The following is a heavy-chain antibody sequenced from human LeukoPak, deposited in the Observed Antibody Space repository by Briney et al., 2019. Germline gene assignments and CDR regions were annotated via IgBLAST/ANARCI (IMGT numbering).Heavy chain of an antibody. V-gene: IGHV3-15*01. Sequence: GGSLRLSCAASGFTFSNAWMSWVRQAPGKGLEWVGRIKSKTDGGTTDYAAPVKGRFTISRDDSKNTLYLQMNSLKTEDTAVYYCTTLAAAGTDYYFDYWGQGTLVTVSP. CDR1: GFTFSNAW. D-gene: IGHD6-13*01. CDR3: TTLAAAGTDYYFDY. CDR2: IKSKTDGGTT. J-gene: IGHJ4*02.